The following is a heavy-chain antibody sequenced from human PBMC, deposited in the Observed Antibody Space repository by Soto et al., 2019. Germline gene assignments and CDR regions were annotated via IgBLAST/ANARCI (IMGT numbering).Heavy chain of an antibody. CDR2: IHWDDDK. V-gene: IGHV2-5*02. Sequence: KESGPTLVKPTQTLTLTCTFSGFSLSTSGVAVGWIRQPPGKAPEWLALIHWDDDKRYSPSLKRRLSITKDTSKNQVVFRMTNMDPVATATYYCAHRREGHFDPWGKGILVSVTS. CDR1: GFSLSTSGVA. CDR3: AHRREGHFDP. J-gene: IGHJ5*02.